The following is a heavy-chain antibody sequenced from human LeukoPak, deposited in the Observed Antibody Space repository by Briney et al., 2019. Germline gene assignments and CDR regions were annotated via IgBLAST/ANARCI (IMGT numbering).Heavy chain of an antibody. CDR3: ARVDYGGNGGFDY. Sequence: PSETLSLTCTVSGGSISSYYWSWIRQPPGKGLEWIGYIYYSGSTNYNPSLKSRVTISVDTSKNQFSLKLSSVTAADTAVYYRARVDYGGNGGFDYRGQGTLVTVSS. J-gene: IGHJ4*02. D-gene: IGHD4-23*01. V-gene: IGHV4-59*01. CDR1: GGSISSYY. CDR2: IYYSGST.